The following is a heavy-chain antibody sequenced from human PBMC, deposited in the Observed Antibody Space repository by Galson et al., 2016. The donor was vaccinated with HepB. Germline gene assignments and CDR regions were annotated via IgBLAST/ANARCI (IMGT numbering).Heavy chain of an antibody. CDR1: GFTFSTYA. Sequence: SLRLSCAASGFTFSTYAMSWVRQAPGKGLEWVSAISGSGVNAHYADSVKGRFTISRDNSKNTLYLQMNSLRAEETAIYYCARGTFCSGDSCYSPAFDMWGQGTMVTVSS. J-gene: IGHJ3*02. V-gene: IGHV3-23*01. CDR3: ARGTFCSGDSCYSPAFDM. D-gene: IGHD2-15*01. CDR2: ISGSGVNA.